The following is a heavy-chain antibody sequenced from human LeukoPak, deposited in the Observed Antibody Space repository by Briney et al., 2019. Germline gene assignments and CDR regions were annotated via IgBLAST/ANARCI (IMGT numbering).Heavy chain of an antibody. D-gene: IGHD6-19*01. CDR3: ARGYSSGWYVSFDY. V-gene: IGHV1-2*02. CDR2: INPNSGGT. Sequence: GASVKVSCKASGYTFTGYYMHWVRQAPGQGLEWMGWINPNSGGTNYAQKFQGRVTMTRDTSISTAYMELSGLRSDDTAVYYCARGYSSGWYVSFDYWGQGTLVTVSS. CDR1: GYTFTGYY. J-gene: IGHJ4*02.